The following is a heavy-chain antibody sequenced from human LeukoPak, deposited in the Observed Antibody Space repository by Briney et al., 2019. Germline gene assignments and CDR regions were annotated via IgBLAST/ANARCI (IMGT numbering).Heavy chain of an antibody. CDR2: INHSGST. D-gene: IGHD3-16*01. CDR3: AREGGGFDY. V-gene: IGHV4-38-2*02. Sequence: SETLSLTCTVSGYSITSGYFWVWIRQPPGKGLEWIGEINHSGSTNYNPSLKSRVTISVDTSKNQFSLKLSSVTAADTAVYYCAREGGGFDYWGQGTLVTVSS. CDR1: GYSITSGYF. J-gene: IGHJ4*02.